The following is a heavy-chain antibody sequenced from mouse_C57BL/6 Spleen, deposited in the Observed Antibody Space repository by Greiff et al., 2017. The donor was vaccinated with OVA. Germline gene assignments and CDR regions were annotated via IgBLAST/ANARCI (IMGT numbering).Heavy chain of an antibody. CDR3: SSLNWDVGFAY. Sequence: VKLMESGPGLVAPSQSLSITCTVSGFSLTSYGVDWVRQSPGKGLEWLGVIWGVGSTNYNSALKSRLSISEDNSKSQVLLKMNILQTDDTAMYYVSSLNWDVGFAYWGQGTLVTVSA. CDR1: GFSLTSYG. V-gene: IGHV2-6*01. D-gene: IGHD4-1*01. CDR2: IWGVGST. J-gene: IGHJ3*01.